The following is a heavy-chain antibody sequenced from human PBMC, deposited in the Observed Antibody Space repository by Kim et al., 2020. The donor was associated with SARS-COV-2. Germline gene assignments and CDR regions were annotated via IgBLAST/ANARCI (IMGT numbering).Heavy chain of an antibody. CDR1: GFTFSDYY. D-gene: IGHD4-17*01. CDR3: ARRGRGDYGDPDAFDI. CDR2: ISSSSSYT. Sequence: GGSLRLSCAASGFTFSDYYMSWIRQAPGKGLEWVSYISSSSSYTNYADSVKGRFTISRDNAKNSLYLQMNSLRAEDTAVYYCARRGRGDYGDPDAFDIWGQGTMVTVSS. V-gene: IGHV3-11*06. J-gene: IGHJ3*02.